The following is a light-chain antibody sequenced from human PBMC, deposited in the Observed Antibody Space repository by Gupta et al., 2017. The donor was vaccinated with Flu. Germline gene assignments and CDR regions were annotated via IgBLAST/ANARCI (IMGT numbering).Light chain of an antibody. CDR1: VSMANY. CDR3: RQRYSSPYT. J-gene: IGKJ2*01. V-gene: IGKV1-39*01. Sequence: DIQMTQSPSSLSASVGDRVTISCRASVSMANYVNWYQQKPGKAPKHLIYYASSLHSGVPSRFSGSGSGTEYTLTITDLQPEDVATYYCRQRYSSPYTFGRGTKVEIK. CDR2: YAS.